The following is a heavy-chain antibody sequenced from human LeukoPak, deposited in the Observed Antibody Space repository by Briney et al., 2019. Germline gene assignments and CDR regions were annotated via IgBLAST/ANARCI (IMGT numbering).Heavy chain of an antibody. Sequence: GEPLKISCKGSGYSFTSYWIGWVRQMPGKGLEWMWIIYPGDADTRYSPSFQGQVTISADKSISTAYLQWSSLQASDTAMYYCAISLAVAARRGFDYWGQGTLVTVSS. CDR3: AISLAVAARRGFDY. J-gene: IGHJ4*02. V-gene: IGHV5-51*01. D-gene: IGHD6-19*01. CDR1: GYSFTSYW. CDR2: IYPGDADT.